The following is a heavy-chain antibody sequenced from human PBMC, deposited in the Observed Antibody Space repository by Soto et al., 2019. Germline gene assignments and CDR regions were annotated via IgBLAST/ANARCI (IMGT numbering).Heavy chain of an antibody. CDR2: IYYSGST. CDR3: ARAYCGGDCYQNWFDP. Sequence: SETLSLTCTVSGGSISSYYWSWIRQPPGKGLEWIRYIYYSGSTNYNPSLKSRVTISVDTSKNQFSLKLSSVTAADTAVYYCARAYCGGDCYQNWFDPWGQGTLVTVS. J-gene: IGHJ5*02. CDR1: GGSISSYY. D-gene: IGHD2-21*02. V-gene: IGHV4-59*01.